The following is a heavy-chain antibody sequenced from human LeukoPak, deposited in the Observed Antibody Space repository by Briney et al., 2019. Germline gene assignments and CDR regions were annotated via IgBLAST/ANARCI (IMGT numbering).Heavy chain of an antibody. J-gene: IGHJ6*03. CDR1: GFTFSDCY. Sequence: GGSLRLSCAASGFTFSDCYMSWIRQAPGKGVEWVSYISSSGSTIYYADSVKGRFTISRDNAKNSLYLQMNSLRAEDTAVYYCARVKAFTDYYYYYMDVWGKGTTVTVSS. CDR3: ARVKAFTDYYYYYMDV. V-gene: IGHV3-11*01. CDR2: ISSSGSTI.